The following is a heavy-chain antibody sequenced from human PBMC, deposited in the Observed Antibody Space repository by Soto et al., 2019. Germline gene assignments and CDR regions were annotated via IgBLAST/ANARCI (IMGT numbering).Heavy chain of an antibody. CDR3: ARMTTMTYYFDY. CDR2: IYYSGST. J-gene: IGHJ4*02. Sequence: SETLSLTCTVSGGSVSSGSYYWSWIRQPPGKGLEWIGYIYYSGSTNYNPSLKSRVTISVDTSKNQFSLKLSSVTAADTAVYYCARMTTMTYYFDYWGQGTLVTVSS. V-gene: IGHV4-61*01. D-gene: IGHD4-17*01. CDR1: GGSVSSGSYY.